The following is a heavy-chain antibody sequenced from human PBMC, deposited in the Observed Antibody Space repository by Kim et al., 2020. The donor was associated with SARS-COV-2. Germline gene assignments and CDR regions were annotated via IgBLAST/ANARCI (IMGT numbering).Heavy chain of an antibody. J-gene: IGHJ6*02. V-gene: IGHV3-7*03. Sequence: GGSLRLSCAASGFTFSSYWMSWVRQAPGKGLEWVANIKQDGSEKYYVDSVKGRFTISRDNAKNSLYLQMNSLRAEDTAVYYCARDQGYSSGRLVYYYYYGVGVWGQGATVTVSS. CDR3: ARDQGYSSGRLVYYYYYGVGV. D-gene: IGHD6-19*01. CDR2: IKQDGSEK. CDR1: GFTFSSYW.